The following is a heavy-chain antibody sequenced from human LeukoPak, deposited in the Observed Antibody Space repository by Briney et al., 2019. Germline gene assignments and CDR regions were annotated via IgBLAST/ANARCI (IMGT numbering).Heavy chain of an antibody. J-gene: IGHJ4*02. V-gene: IGHV3-23*01. D-gene: IGHD3-9*01. CDR2: ISGGGGST. Sequence: GGSLRLSCAASGFTFTSYAMSWVRQAPGKVLEWVAAISGGGGSTYYADSVKGRFTISRDNSKNTLYLQMNSLRAEDTAVYYCAKGGGYDMWGQGTLVTVSS. CDR3: AKGGGYDM. CDR1: GFTFTSYA.